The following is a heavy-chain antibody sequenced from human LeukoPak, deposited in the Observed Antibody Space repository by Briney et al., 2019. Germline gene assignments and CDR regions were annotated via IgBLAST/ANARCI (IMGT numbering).Heavy chain of an antibody. CDR1: GFTFSNAW. J-gene: IGHJ4*02. Sequence: GGSLRLSCAASGFTFSNAWMSWVRQAPGKGLEWVGRIKSKTDGGTTDYAAPAKGRFTISRDDSKNTLYLQMNSLKTEDTAVYYCTTDRTTIFGVVLSSFDYWGQGTLVTVSS. D-gene: IGHD3-3*01. CDR2: IKSKTDGGTT. CDR3: TTDRTTIFGVVLSSFDY. V-gene: IGHV3-15*01.